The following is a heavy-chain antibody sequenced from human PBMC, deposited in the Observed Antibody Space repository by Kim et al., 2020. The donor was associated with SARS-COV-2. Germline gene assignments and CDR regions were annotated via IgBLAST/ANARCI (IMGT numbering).Heavy chain of an antibody. D-gene: IGHD2-2*01. Sequence: GGSLRLSCAASGFTFSSYAMSWVRQAPGKGLEWVSAISGSGGSTYYADSVKGRFTISRDNSKNTLYLQMNSLRAEDTAVYYCAKSGPVAWHPYCSSTSCRSYAFDIWGQGTMVTVSS. CDR1: GFTFSSYA. CDR2: ISGSGGST. V-gene: IGHV3-23*01. CDR3: AKSGPVAWHPYCSSTSCRSYAFDI. J-gene: IGHJ3*02.